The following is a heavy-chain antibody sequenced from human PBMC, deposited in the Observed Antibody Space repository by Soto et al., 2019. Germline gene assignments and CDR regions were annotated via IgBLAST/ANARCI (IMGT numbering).Heavy chain of an antibody. CDR2: ISVYTGNT. Sequence: QVQLLQSGGEVTKPGASVKVSCKYSGYTFSAYGVSWVRQAPGQGLEWVGWISVYTGNTKQAPKFQDPVTLTTEASTGTAYLELRSLRSDDTAIYYCVRDRCTPDRCYTHHFDVWGQGTTVTVSS. D-gene: IGHD2-8*01. J-gene: IGHJ6*02. CDR1: GYTFSAYG. V-gene: IGHV1-18*04. CDR3: VRDRCTPDRCYTHHFDV.